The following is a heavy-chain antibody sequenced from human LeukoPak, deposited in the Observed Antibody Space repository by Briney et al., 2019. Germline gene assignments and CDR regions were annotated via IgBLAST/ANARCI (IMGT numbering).Heavy chain of an antibody. CDR1: GFTFSSYG. CDR3: AKETSSGYGAEYFQH. V-gene: IGHV3-30*18. J-gene: IGHJ1*01. D-gene: IGHD3-22*01. CDR2: ISYDGSNK. Sequence: GRSLRLSCAASGFTFSSYGMHWVRQAPGKGLEWVAVISYDGSNKYYADSVKGRFTISRDNSKNTLYLQMNSLRAEDTAVYYCAKETSSGYGAEYFQHWGQGTLVTVSS.